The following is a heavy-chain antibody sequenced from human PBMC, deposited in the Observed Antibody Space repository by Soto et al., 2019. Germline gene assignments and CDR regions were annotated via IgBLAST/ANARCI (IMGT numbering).Heavy chain of an antibody. CDR3: ARDLGSSSPNWFDP. CDR1: GGTFSSYT. J-gene: IGHJ5*02. V-gene: IGHV1-69*08. Sequence: QVQLVQSGAEVKKPGSSVKVSCKASGGTFSSYTISWVRQAPGQGLEWMGRIIPILGIANHAEKFQGRVTITADKSTSTAYMELSSLRSEDTAVYYSARDLGSSSPNWFDPWGQGTLVTVSS. D-gene: IGHD6-6*01. CDR2: IIPILGIA.